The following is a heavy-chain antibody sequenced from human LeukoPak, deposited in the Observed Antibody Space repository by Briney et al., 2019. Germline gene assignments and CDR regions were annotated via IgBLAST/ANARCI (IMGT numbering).Heavy chain of an antibody. CDR2: ISGSGGST. Sequence: GGSLRLSCAASGFIFSSYAMSWVRQAPGKGLEWVSAISGSGGSTYYADSVKGRFTIPRDNSKNTLYLQMNSLRAEDTAVYYCAKDQRGYSGYDPLDYWGQGTLVTVSS. CDR3: AKDQRGYSGYDPLDY. V-gene: IGHV3-23*01. J-gene: IGHJ4*02. CDR1: GFIFSSYA. D-gene: IGHD5-12*01.